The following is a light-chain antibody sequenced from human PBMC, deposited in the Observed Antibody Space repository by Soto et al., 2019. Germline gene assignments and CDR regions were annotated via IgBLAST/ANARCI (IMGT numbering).Light chain of an antibody. CDR3: QSYDRSLRGYV. V-gene: IGLV1-44*01. J-gene: IGLJ1*01. CDR1: SSNIGTNT. Sequence: QSALTQPPSASGTPGQRVSISCSGGSSNIGTNTVNWYQHLPGTAPKLLIFSNDERPSGVPDRFSGSKSGTSASLAISGLQAEDEADYYCQSYDRSLRGYVFGTGTKVTVL. CDR2: SND.